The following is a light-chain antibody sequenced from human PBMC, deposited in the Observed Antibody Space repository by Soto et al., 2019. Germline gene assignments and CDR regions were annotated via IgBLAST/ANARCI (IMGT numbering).Light chain of an antibody. V-gene: IGLV3-1*01. CDR2: QDS. J-gene: IGLJ2*01. CDR3: QAWDRSPVV. CDR1: KLGDKY. Sequence: SYELTQPPSVSVSPGQTASITCSGDKLGDKYACWYQQKPGQSPVLVIYQDSKRHSGIPERFSGSNSGKTATLTISGTPAMDEADYYCQAWDRSPVVFGGGTKLTVL.